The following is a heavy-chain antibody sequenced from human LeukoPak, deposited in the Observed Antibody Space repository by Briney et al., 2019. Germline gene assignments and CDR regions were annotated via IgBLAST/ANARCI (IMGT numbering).Heavy chain of an antibody. CDR2: ISAYNGNT. D-gene: IGHD2-2*02. CDR1: GYTFTSYY. J-gene: IGHJ6*02. V-gene: IGHV1-18*04. Sequence: ASVKVSCKASGYTFTSYYMHWVRQAPGQGLEWMGWISAYNGNTNYAQKLQGRVTMTTDTSTSTAYMELRSLRSDDTAVYYCARAVCSSTSYYTNKGTDYYYYGMDVWGQGTTVTVSS. CDR3: ARAVCSSTSYYTNKGTDYYYYGMDV.